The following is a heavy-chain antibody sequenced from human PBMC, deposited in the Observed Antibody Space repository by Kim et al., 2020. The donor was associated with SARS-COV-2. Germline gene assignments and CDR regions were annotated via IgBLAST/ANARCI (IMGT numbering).Heavy chain of an antibody. D-gene: IGHD3-10*01. CDR1: GGSISSSNW. J-gene: IGHJ4*02. V-gene: IGHV4-4*02. Sequence: SETLSLTCAVSGGSISSSNWWSWVRQPPGKGLEWIGEIYHSGSTNYNPSLKSRVTISVDKSKNQFSLKLSSVTAADTAVYYCARGNVLLWFGELSYYFDYWGQGTLVTLAS. CDR3: ARGNVLLWFGELSYYFDY. CDR2: IYHSGST.